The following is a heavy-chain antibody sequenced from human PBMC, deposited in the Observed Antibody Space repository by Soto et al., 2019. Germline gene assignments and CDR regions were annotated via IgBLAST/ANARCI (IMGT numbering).Heavy chain of an antibody. J-gene: IGHJ4*02. D-gene: IGHD6-13*01. CDR3: ARPAIAAAVSAFDY. CDR1: GGSFSGYY. Sequence: QVQLQQWGAGLLKPSETLSLTCAVYGGSFSGYYWSWIRQPPGKGLEWIGEINHSGSTNYNSSLKSRVTISVDPSKNQFSLKLSSVTAADTAVYYCARPAIAAAVSAFDYWGQGTQVTVSS. CDR2: INHSGST. V-gene: IGHV4-34*01.